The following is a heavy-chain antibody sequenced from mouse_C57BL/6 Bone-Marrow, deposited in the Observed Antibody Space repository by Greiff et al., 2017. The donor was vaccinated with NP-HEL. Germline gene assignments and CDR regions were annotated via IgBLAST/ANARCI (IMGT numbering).Heavy chain of an antibody. CDR3: ARGLVATPSFAY. CDR2: ISSGGSYT. J-gene: IGHJ3*01. Sequence: EVKLVESGGDLVKPGGSLKLSCAASGFSFSSYGMSWVRQTPDKRLEWVATISSGGSYTYYPASVTGRFTISRDNAKNTLYLQMSSLKSEDTAMYYCARGLVATPSFAYWGQGTLLTVSA. D-gene: IGHD1-1*01. V-gene: IGHV5-6*01. CDR1: GFSFSSYG.